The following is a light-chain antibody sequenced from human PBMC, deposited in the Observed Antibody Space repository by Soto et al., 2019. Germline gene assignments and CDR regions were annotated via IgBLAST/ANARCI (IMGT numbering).Light chain of an antibody. V-gene: IGKV3-15*01. CDR3: QQYNNWPRT. Sequence: EIVMTQSPVTLSVSPGERATLSCRASQSVSSNLAWFQQKPGQAPRLLIYGASTRAIGIPAKFSGSGSGTEFTLTIGGLQSEDFAVYYCQQYNNWPRTFGQGTKVEIK. CDR2: GAS. CDR1: QSVSSN. J-gene: IGKJ1*01.